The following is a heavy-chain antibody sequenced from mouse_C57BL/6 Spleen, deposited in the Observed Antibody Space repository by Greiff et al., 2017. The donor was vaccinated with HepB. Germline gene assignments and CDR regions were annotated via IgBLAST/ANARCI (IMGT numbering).Heavy chain of an antibody. V-gene: IGHV3-6*01. J-gene: IGHJ3*01. CDR1: GYSITSGYY. CDR2: ISYDGSN. Sequence: EVKLVESGPGLVKPSQSLSLTCSVTGYSITSGYYWNWIRQFPGNKLEWMGYISYDGSNNYNPSLKNRISITRDTSKNQFFLKLNSVTTEDTATYYWAPSPFAYWGQGTLVTVSA. CDR3: APSPFAY.